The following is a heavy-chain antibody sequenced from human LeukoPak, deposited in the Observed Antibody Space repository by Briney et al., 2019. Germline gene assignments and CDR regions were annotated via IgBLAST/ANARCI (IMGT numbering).Heavy chain of an antibody. V-gene: IGHV3-7*01. D-gene: IGHD2-2*02. CDR1: GFTFSSYW. J-gene: IGHJ5*02. CDR2: IKQDGSEK. CDR3: ARDRENYCRRTSCYSWFDP. Sequence: GGSLRLSCAASGFTFSSYWMSWVRQAPGKGLEWVANIKQDGSEKYYVDSVKGRFTISRDNAKNSLYLQMNSLRAEDTAVYYCARDRENYCRRTSCYSWFDPWRQGTLVTVSS.